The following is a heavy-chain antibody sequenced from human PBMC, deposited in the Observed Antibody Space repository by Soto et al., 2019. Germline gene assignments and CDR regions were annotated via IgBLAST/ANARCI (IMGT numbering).Heavy chain of an antibody. CDR2: ISSSGSTI. D-gene: IGHD2-15*01. J-gene: IGHJ3*02. CDR1: GFTFSDYY. CDR3: ASPSYCSGGSCWDDAFDI. V-gene: IGHV3-11*01. Sequence: GGSLRLSCAASGFTFSDYYMSWIRQAPGKGLEWVSYISSSGSTIYYADSVKGRFTISRDNAKNSLYLQMNSLRAEDTAVYYCASPSYCSGGSCWDDAFDIWGQGTMVTVSS.